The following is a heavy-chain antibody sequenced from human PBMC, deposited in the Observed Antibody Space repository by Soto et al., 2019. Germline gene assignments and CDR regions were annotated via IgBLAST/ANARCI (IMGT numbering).Heavy chain of an antibody. CDR1: GFTFSSYG. V-gene: IGHV3-30*18. D-gene: IGHD2-15*01. CDR2: ISYDGSNK. J-gene: IGHJ3*02. Sequence: PVGSLRLSCAASGFTFSSYGMHWVRQAPGKGLEWVAVISYDGSNKYYADSVKGRFTISRDNSKNTLYLQMNSLRAEDTAVYYCAKLLGYCSGGSCYADAFDIWGQGTMVTVSS. CDR3: AKLLGYCSGGSCYADAFDI.